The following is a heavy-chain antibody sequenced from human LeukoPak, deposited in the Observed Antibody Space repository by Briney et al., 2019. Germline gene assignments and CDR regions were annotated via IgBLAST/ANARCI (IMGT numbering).Heavy chain of an antibody. CDR1: GGSFSGYY. CDR3: AREYFSANYFFYYMDV. Sequence: SETLSLTCAVYGGSFSGYYWSWIRQPPGKGLEWIGEINHSGSTNYSPSLKSRVTISVDTSKNQFSLKLSSVTATDTAVYYCAREYFSANYFFYYMDVWGTGTTVTVSS. J-gene: IGHJ6*03. D-gene: IGHD3-3*01. CDR2: INHSGST. V-gene: IGHV4-34*01.